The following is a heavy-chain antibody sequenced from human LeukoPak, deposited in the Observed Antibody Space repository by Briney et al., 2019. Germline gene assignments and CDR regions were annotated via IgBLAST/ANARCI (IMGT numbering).Heavy chain of an antibody. D-gene: IGHD3-10*01. J-gene: IGHJ4*02. CDR1: GYTFTSYA. CDR3: ARGPITMVRGVNDY. Sequence: ASVKVSCKSSGYTFTSYAMNWVRQAPGQGLEWMGWINTNTGNPTYAQGFTGRFVFSLDTSVSTAYLQISSLKAEDTAVYYCARGPITMVRGVNDYWGQGTLVTVSS. CDR2: INTNTGNP. V-gene: IGHV7-4-1*02.